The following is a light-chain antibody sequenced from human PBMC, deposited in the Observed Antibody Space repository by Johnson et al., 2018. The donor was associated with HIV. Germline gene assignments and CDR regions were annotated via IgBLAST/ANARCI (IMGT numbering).Light chain of an antibody. CDR1: SSNIGNNY. V-gene: IGLV1-51*01. CDR3: GTWDISLSAGGV. Sequence: QSVLTQPPSVSAAPGQKVTISCSGSSSNIGNNYVSWYQQLPGTAPKLLIYDNNKRPSGIPDRFSGSKSGTSATLGITGLQTGDEADYYCGTWDISLSAGGVLGTGTRFTAL. CDR2: DNN. J-gene: IGLJ1*01.